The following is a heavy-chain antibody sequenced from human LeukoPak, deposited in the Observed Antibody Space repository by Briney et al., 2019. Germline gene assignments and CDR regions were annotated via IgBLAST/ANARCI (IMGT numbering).Heavy chain of an antibody. D-gene: IGHD3-22*01. Sequence: SETLSLTCTVSGGSISSYYWSWIRQPPGKGLEWIGNIYDSGSTNYNPSLKSQVTISVDTSKNQCSLKLSSVTAADTAVYYCARQSISGSPLSYFDYWGQGTLVNVSS. J-gene: IGHJ4*02. V-gene: IGHV4-59*01. CDR2: IYDSGST. CDR3: ARQSISGSPLSYFDY. CDR1: GGSISSYY.